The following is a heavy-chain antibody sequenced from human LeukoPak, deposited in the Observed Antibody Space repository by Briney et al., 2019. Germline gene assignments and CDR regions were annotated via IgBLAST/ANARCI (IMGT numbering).Heavy chain of an antibody. J-gene: IGHJ4*02. V-gene: IGHV5-51*01. Sequence: GESLKISCKGSGYRFTSYWIGWVRQMPGKGLEWMGIFYPGDSDTRYSPSFQGQVTISADKSISTAYLQWSSLKASDTAMYYCARHESCSNGVCYQINSWGQGTLVTVSS. CDR2: FYPGDSDT. CDR1: GYRFTSYW. D-gene: IGHD2-8*01. CDR3: ARHESCSNGVCYQINS.